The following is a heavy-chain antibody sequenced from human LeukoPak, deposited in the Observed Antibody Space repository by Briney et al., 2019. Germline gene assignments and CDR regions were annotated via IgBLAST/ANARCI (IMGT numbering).Heavy chain of an antibody. J-gene: IGHJ6*02. CDR1: GYTFTIYG. CDR2: ISAYNGNT. CDR3: ARDQDCSSTSCYLPAYYYGMDV. V-gene: IGHV1-18*01. Sequence: ASVTVSCKASGYTFTIYGISWVRQAPGQGLEWMGWISAYNGNTNYAQKLQGRVTMTTDTSTSTAYMELRSLRSDDTAVYYCARDQDCSSTSCYLPAYYYGMDVWGQGTTVTVSS. D-gene: IGHD2-2*01.